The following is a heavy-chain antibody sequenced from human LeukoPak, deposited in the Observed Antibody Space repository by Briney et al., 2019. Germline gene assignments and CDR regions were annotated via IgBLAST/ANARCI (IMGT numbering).Heavy chain of an antibody. CDR1: GITFSSYA. CDR2: TSGSGRST. CDR3: APGASGSYYYGMDV. Sequence: TGGSLRLSCAASGITFSSYAMSWVRQAPGKGLEWVSATSGSGRSTYYTDSVKGRFTISRDNSKNTVYLQMNSLRAEDTAVYYCAPGASGSYYYGMDVWGQGTTVTVSS. V-gene: IGHV3-23*01. J-gene: IGHJ6*02. D-gene: IGHD1-26*01.